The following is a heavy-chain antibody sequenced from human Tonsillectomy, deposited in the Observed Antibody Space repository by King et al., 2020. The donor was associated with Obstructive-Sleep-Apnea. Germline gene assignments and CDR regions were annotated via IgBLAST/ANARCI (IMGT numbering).Heavy chain of an antibody. J-gene: IGHJ4*02. CDR1: GFTFCTYG. D-gene: IGHD6-19*01. Sequence: VQLVVSGGGFIQPGGSRRLSCAASGFTFCTYGMSGVCQALGKGPEWGSGISGTCGRTYYADSVKGRFTISRETSKNTLYLQMNSLRAEDTAIYYCAKNSRQWLVDYWGQGTLVTVSS. CDR3: AKNSRQWLVDY. CDR2: ISGTCGRT. V-gene: IGHV3-23*04.